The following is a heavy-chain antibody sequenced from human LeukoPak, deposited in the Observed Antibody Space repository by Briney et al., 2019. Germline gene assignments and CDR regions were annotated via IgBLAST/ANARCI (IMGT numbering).Heavy chain of an antibody. V-gene: IGHV3-48*04. Sequence: HSGGSLRLSCAASGFTFSGYSMNWVRQAPGKGLEWISYISSSGSTIDYADSVKGRFTISRDNAKNSLYLQMNSLRVEDTAVYYCARDPSGITMIVVAGEYYFDYWGQGTLVTVSS. J-gene: IGHJ4*02. CDR1: GFTFSGYS. CDR3: ARDPSGITMIVVAGEYYFDY. CDR2: ISSSGSTI. D-gene: IGHD3-22*01.